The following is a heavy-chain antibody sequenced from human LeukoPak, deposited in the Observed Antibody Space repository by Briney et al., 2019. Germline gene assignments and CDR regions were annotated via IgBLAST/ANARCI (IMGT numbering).Heavy chain of an antibody. CDR3: ARISLGAIWGYYYGMDV. D-gene: IGHD1-26*01. Sequence: SVKVSCKASGGTFSSYSISWVRQAPGQGLEWMGGIIPIFDTADYAQKFQGRVTTTADESTSTAYMELSSLRSEDTAVFYCARISLGAIWGYYYGMDVWGQGTTVTVSS. V-gene: IGHV1-69*13. CDR1: GGTFSSYS. J-gene: IGHJ6*02. CDR2: IIPIFDTA.